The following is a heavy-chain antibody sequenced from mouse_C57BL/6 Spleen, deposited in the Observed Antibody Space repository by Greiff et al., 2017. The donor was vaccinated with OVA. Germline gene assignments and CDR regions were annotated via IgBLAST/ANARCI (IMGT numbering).Heavy chain of an antibody. CDR2: IYPRSGNT. Sequence: QVQLQQSGPELVKPGASVKISCKASGYTFTSYGISWVKQRTGQGLEWIGEIYPRSGNTYYNEKFKGKATLTADKSSSTAYMELRSLTSEDSAVYFCASQTAQATPSYAMDYWGQGTSVTVSS. CDR3: ASQTAQATPSYAMDY. CDR1: GYTFTSYG. V-gene: IGHV1-81*01. D-gene: IGHD3-2*02. J-gene: IGHJ4*01.